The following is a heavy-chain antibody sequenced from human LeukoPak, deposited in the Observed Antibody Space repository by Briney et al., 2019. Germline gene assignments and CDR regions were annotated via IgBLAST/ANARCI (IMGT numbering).Heavy chain of an antibody. CDR1: GFTFSNYW. CDR2: INGDGSST. V-gene: IGHV3-74*01. D-gene: IGHD6-13*01. Sequence: GGSLRLSCAASGFTFSNYWMHWIRQDPGKGLLWVSRINGDGSSTSYADSVKGRFTISRDNAKNTLYLQMNSLRAEDTAVYYCARERSSSWYGNYYYGMDVWGQGTTVTVSS. CDR3: ARERSSSWYGNYYYGMDV. J-gene: IGHJ6*02.